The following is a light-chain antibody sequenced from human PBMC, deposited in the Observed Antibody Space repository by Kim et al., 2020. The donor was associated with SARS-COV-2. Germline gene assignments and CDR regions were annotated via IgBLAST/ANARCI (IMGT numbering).Light chain of an antibody. CDR1: KSVSSN. Sequence: CRGERATHSCRASKSVSSNLAWYQQKPGQAPRLLIYGASTRATGIPARFSGSGSGTEFTLTISSLQSEDFAVYYCQQYNNWPPTFGGGTKLEIK. V-gene: IGKV3-15*01. J-gene: IGKJ4*01. CDR2: GAS. CDR3: QQYNNWPPT.